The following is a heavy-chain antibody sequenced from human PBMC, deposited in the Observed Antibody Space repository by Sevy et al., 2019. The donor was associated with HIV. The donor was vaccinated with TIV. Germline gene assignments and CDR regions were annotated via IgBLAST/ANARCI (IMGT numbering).Heavy chain of an antibody. Sequence: GGSLRLSCAASGFSFSNFGMSWVRQAPGKGLEWVLAISGSGGSTFYADSVKGRFIISRDNSKNTMFLLMNGLRTEDTAVYYCARENLHWFDPWGQGTLVTVSS. CDR2: ISGSGGST. V-gene: IGHV3-23*01. CDR3: ARENLHWFDP. J-gene: IGHJ5*02. CDR1: GFSFSNFG.